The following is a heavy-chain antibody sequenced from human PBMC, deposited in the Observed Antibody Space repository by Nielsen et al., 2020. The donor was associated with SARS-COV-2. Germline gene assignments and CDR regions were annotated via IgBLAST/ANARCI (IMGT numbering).Heavy chain of an antibody. V-gene: IGHV1-3*01. Sequence: ASVKVSCKASGYTFIYYAVHWVRQAPGQRLEWMGWINAGNGNTKYSQKFQGRVTITRDTSASTAYMELSSLRSEDTAVYYCARDSMVRGVIAYWGQGTLVTVSS. CDR1: GYTFIYYA. CDR3: ARDSMVRGVIAY. CDR2: INAGNGNT. D-gene: IGHD3-10*01. J-gene: IGHJ4*02.